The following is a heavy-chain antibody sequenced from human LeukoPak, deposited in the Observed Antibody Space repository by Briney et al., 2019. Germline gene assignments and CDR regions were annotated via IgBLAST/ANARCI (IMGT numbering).Heavy chain of an antibody. D-gene: IGHD1-1*01. Sequence: ASVLVSCKSSGYTFRSHDINWVRQATGQGLEWMGLVSPKTGRTGYAEKFQDRVYMTTNASLRTAYMELRRLRYDDTAVYFCARESERNDGWFDPWGQGTLVTVSS. V-gene: IGHV1-8*01. CDR2: VSPKTGRT. CDR1: GYTFRSHD. J-gene: IGHJ5*02. CDR3: ARESERNDGWFDP.